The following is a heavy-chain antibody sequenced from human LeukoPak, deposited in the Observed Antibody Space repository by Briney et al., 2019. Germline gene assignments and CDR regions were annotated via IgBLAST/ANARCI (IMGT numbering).Heavy chain of an antibody. Sequence: GGSLRLSCAASGFSFSSYTMHWVRQAPGEGLEWVSSISSGGSNVFYGDSLKGRFTISRDNAKNSLHLQMNSLRVEDTAIYFCAVCSSTSCPGYWGQGTLVTVSS. CDR3: AVCSSTSCPGY. CDR1: GFSFSSYT. V-gene: IGHV3-21*01. CDR2: ISSGGSNV. D-gene: IGHD2-2*01. J-gene: IGHJ4*02.